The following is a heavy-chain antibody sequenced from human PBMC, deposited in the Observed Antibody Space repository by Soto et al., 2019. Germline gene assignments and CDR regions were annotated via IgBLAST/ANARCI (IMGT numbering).Heavy chain of an antibody. J-gene: IGHJ4*02. D-gene: IGHD3-22*01. CDR1: GGSFSGYY. Sequence: SETLSLTCAVYGGSFSGYYWSWIRQPPGKGLEWIGEINHSGSTSYNPSLKSRVTMSVDTSKNQFSLKLSSVTAADTAVYYCARGWGFDYYDSSGYYDYWGQGTLVTVAS. CDR3: ARGWGFDYYDSSGYYDY. V-gene: IGHV4-34*01. CDR2: INHSGST.